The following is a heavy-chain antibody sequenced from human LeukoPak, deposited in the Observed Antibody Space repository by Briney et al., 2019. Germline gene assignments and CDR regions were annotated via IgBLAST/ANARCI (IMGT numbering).Heavy chain of an antibody. V-gene: IGHV3-23*01. J-gene: IGHJ6*02. Sequence: PGGSLRLSCAASGFTFSNYAMSWLRQAPGKGLEWVSAILESGGSTYYADSVKGRFTISRDNSKNTLYLQMNSLRAEDTAVYYCAKRSPRDYYYNMDVWGQGTTVTVSS. CDR1: GFTFSNYA. CDR3: AKRSPRDYYYNMDV. CDR2: ILESGGST.